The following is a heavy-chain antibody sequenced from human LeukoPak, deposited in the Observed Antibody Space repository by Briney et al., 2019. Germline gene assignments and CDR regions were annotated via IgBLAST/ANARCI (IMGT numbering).Heavy chain of an antibody. V-gene: IGHV4-59*08. D-gene: IGHD3-22*01. J-gene: IGHJ3*02. Sequence: PGGSLRLSCAGSGFTFSSYEMNWVRQAPGKGLEWIGYIYYSGSTNYNPSLKSRVTISVDTSKNQFSLKLSSVTAADTAVYFCARGPYSYDSSGAFDIWGQGTMVTVSS. CDR1: GFTFSSYE. CDR3: ARGPYSYDSSGAFDI. CDR2: IYYSGST.